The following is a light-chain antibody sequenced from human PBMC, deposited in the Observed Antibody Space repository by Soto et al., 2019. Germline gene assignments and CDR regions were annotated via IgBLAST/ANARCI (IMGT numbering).Light chain of an antibody. Sequence: EIVLTQSPDTLSLSPGERATLSCRASKSVSDSFLAWYQQKPGQAPRLLIYAASSRATGIPDRFSGSGSGTDYTLSISRPEPEDFAVYYCQQYGSSQYTFGQGTKLEIK. CDR2: AAS. CDR1: KSVSDSF. J-gene: IGKJ2*01. V-gene: IGKV3-20*01. CDR3: QQYGSSQYT.